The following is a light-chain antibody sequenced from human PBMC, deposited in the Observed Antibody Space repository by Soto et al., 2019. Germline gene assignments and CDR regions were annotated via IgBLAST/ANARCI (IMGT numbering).Light chain of an antibody. V-gene: IGLV2-14*01. J-gene: IGLJ2*01. CDR1: SSDVGGYKY. CDR2: DVT. Sequence: QSALTQPASVSGSPGQSITISCTETSSDVGGYKYVSWYQQHPGKAPKLIIYDVTYRPSGVSARFSGSKSGNAASLTISGLQAEDEADYYCSSFTSSSTSVLFGGGTKLTVL. CDR3: SSFTSSSTSVL.